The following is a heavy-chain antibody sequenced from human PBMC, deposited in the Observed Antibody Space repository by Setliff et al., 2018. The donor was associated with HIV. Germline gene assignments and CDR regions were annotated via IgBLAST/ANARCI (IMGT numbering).Heavy chain of an antibody. J-gene: IGHJ4*02. Sequence: GGSLRLSCAASGFSFSSWCMNWVRQAPGKGLEWISYISGSSRTTYYADSVKGRFTVSRDDAKNSLFLQMNSLTVEDTAVYYCAAVPWGHSSLIIDHWGQGTPVTVSS. V-gene: IGHV3-48*04. CDR1: GFSFSSWC. D-gene: IGHD3-16*01. CDR3: AAVPWGHSSLIIDH. CDR2: ISGSSRTT.